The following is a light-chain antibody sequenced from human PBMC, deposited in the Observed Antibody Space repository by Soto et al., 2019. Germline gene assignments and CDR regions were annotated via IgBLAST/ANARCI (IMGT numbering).Light chain of an antibody. CDR3: QTWGTGIQV. V-gene: IGLV4-69*01. Sequence: QSVLTQSPSASASLGASVKLTCTLSSGHSSYAIAWHQQQPEKGPRYLMKLNSDGRHSKGDGIPDRFSGSSSGAERYLTISSLQSEDEADYYCQTWGTGIQVFGTGTKLTVL. CDR2: LNSDGRH. CDR1: SGHSSYA. J-gene: IGLJ1*01.